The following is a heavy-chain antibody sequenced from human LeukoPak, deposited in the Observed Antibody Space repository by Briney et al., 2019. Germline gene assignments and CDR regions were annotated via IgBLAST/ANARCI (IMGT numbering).Heavy chain of an antibody. V-gene: IGHV3-30*18. D-gene: IGHD3-22*01. Sequence: TGGSLRLSCAASGFTFSSYGMHWVRQAPGKGLEWVAVISYDGSNKYYADSVKGRFTISRDNSKNTLYLQMNSLRAEDTAVYYCAKDDSSGYYGLIDYWGQGTLVTVSS. J-gene: IGHJ4*02. CDR3: AKDDSSGYYGLIDY. CDR1: GFTFSSYG. CDR2: ISYDGSNK.